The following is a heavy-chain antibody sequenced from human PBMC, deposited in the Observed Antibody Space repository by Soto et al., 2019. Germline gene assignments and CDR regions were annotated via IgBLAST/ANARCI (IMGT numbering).Heavy chain of an antibody. CDR2: ISYDGSNK. Sequence: GGSLRLSCAASGFTFSSYAMHWVRQAPGKGLEWVAVISYDGSNKYYADSVKGRFTNSRDNSKNTLYLQMNSLRAEDTAVYYCARDLWGLYYMDVWGKGTTVTVSS. D-gene: IGHD2-21*02. CDR3: ARDLWGLYYMDV. CDR1: GFTFSSYA. J-gene: IGHJ6*03. V-gene: IGHV3-30-3*01.